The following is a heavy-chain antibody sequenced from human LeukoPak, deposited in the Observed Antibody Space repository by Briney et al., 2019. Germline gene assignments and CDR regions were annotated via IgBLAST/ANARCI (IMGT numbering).Heavy chain of an antibody. CDR2: ISSSSSII. V-gene: IGHV3-48*01. D-gene: IGHD5-24*01. CDR1: GFTFSSYS. CDR3: ARDHRDGYNYDY. Sequence: GGSLRLSCAASGFTFSSYSMNWVRQAPGKGLEWVSYISSSSSIIYYADSVKGRFTISRDNAKNSLYLQMNSLRAEDTAVYYCARDHRDGYNYDYWGQGTLVTVSS. J-gene: IGHJ4*02.